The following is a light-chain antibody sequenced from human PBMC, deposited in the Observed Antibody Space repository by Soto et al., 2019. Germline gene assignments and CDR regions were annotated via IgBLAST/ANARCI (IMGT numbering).Light chain of an antibody. CDR1: QDISNY. CDR2: DAS. CDR3: DKYDKLPIT. J-gene: IGKJ4*01. V-gene: IGKV1-33*01. Sequence: DIQMTQSPSSLSASVGDRVTITCQASQDISNYLNWYQQKPGKAPKLLIYDASNLETGVPSRFSGSGSGTDFSFTISSLQPEDIATYYCDKYDKLPITFGGGTKVEIK.